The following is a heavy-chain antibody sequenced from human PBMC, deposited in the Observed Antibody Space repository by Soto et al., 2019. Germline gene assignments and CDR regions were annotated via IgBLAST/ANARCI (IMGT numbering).Heavy chain of an antibody. CDR2: IYHSGST. D-gene: IGHD4-17*01. CDR1: GGSISSGGYS. J-gene: IGHJ4*02. CDR3: VAGPIYGGKLLDY. Sequence: SETLSLTCAVSGGSISSGGYSWSWIRQPPGKGLEWIGYIYHSGSTYYNPSLKSRVTISVDRSKNQFSLKLSSVTAADTAVYYCVAGPIYGGKLLDYWGQGTLVTGLL. V-gene: IGHV4-30-2*01.